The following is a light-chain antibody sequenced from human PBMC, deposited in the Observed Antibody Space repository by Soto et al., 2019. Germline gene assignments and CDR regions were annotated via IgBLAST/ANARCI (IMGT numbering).Light chain of an antibody. Sequence: QSVLTQPPSASGTPGQMVTISCSGSSSNIGSNTVNWYQQLPGTAPKLLIYSNNQRPSGVPDRFSGSKSGTSASLAISGLQSEYEADYYCAAWDDSLNGPVVFGGGTQLTVL. J-gene: IGLJ2*01. V-gene: IGLV1-44*01. CDR3: AAWDDSLNGPVV. CDR1: SSNIGSNT. CDR2: SNN.